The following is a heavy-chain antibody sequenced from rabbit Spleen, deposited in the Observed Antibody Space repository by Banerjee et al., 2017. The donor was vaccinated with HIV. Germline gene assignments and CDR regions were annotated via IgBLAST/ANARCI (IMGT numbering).Heavy chain of an antibody. CDR3: ARDAATSFSSYGMDL. CDR2: VDIGSSDFT. J-gene: IGHJ6*01. V-gene: IGHV1S40*01. Sequence: VESGGDLVKPGSFLTLTCTPSGVSFSFSTYMCWVRQAPGKGLEWIGCVDIGSSDFTYFASWAKGRFTISKTSSTTVTLQMTSLTAADTATYFCARDAATSFSSYGMDLWGPGTLVTVS. CDR1: GVSFSFSTY. D-gene: IGHD8-1*01.